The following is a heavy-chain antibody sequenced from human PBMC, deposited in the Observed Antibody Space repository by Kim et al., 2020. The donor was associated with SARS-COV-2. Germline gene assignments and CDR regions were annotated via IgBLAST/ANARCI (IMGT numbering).Heavy chain of an antibody. CDR2: ISYDGTIQ. D-gene: IGHD2-2*01. CDR1: GLTFRNYG. Sequence: GGSLRLSCAASGLTFRNYGMHWVRQAPGKGLEWVADISYDGTIQYYGDFVEGRFTISRDNSKNTLYLQMNSLRVEDTAVYYCAKGPIAVVPGGKMWLDPWGQGTLVTVSS. J-gene: IGHJ5*02. CDR3: AKGPIAVVPGGKMWLDP. V-gene: IGHV3-30*18.